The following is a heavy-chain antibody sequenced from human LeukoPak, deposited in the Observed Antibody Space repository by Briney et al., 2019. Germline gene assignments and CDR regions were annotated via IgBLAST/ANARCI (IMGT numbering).Heavy chain of an antibody. D-gene: IGHD3-10*01. CDR3: AKVSLITMVRGAPPSYYFDY. CDR1: GFTFSSYA. CDR2: ISGSGGST. J-gene: IGHJ4*02. V-gene: IGHV3-23*01. Sequence: GSLRLSCAASGFTFSSYAMSWVRQAPGKGLEWVSAISGSGGSTYYADSVKGRFTISRDNSENTLYLQMNSLRAEDTAVYYCAKVSLITMVRGAPPSYYFDYWGQGTLVTVSS.